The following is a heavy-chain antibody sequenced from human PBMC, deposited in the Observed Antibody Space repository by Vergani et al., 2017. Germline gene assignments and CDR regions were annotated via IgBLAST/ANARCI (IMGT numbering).Heavy chain of an antibody. CDR1: GFTFSSYA. V-gene: IGHV3-30-3*01. D-gene: IGHD5-12*01. J-gene: IGHJ4*02. CDR2: ISYDGSNK. CDR3: AGGVATGMY. Sequence: QVQLVESGGGVVQPGRSLRLSSAASGFTFSSYAMHWVRQAPGKGLEWVAVISYDGSNKYYADSVKGRFTISRDNSKNTLYLQMNSLRAEDTAVYYCAGGVATGMYWGQGTLVTVSS.